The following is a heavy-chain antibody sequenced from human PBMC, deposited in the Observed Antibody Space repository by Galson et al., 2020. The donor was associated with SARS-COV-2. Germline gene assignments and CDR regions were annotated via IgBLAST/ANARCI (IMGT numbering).Heavy chain of an antibody. J-gene: IGHJ4*02. CDR1: GFTVSNSY. CDR2: IYRGGNT. D-gene: IGHD2-2*01. Sequence: TGGSLRLSCAASGFTVSNSYMSWVRQAPGKGLEWLSVIYRGGNTYYSDSVKGRFTISRHDSKNTLYLQMNSLRTDDTAMYYCARRYSTNWSHDYWGQGTLVTVSS. V-gene: IGHV3-53*04. CDR3: ARRYSTNWSHDY.